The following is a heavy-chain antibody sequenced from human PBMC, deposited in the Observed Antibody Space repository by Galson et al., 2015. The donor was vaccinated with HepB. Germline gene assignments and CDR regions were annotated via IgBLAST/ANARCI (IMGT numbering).Heavy chain of an antibody. D-gene: IGHD4/OR15-4a*01. CDR1: GFAFNTYA. V-gene: IGHV3-30-3*01. CDR3: ARQYTYGADAFDM. Sequence: SLRLSCAASGFAFNTYAMYWVRQAPGTVGLEWLAYVSYDGSNRYYSASVKGRFTISRDSSKNTVHLQMNSLRVEDTALYFCARQYTYGADAFDMWGQGTTVTVSS. J-gene: IGHJ3*02. CDR2: VSYDGSNR.